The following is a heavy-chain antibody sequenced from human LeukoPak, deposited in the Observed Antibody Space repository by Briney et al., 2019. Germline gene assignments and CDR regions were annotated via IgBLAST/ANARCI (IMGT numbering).Heavy chain of an antibody. J-gene: IGHJ4*02. V-gene: IGHV5-51*01. CDR2: IYPDDSDT. CDR1: GYGFFGYW. D-gene: IGHD6-19*01. Sequence: GESLKISCKGSGYGFFGYWIGWVRQMPGKGLEWMGIIYPDDSDTRYSPSFQGRVTISADKSISTAYLQWSSLKASDTAMYYCARLVRLSSGYDYWGQGTLVTVSS. CDR3: ARLVRLSSGYDY.